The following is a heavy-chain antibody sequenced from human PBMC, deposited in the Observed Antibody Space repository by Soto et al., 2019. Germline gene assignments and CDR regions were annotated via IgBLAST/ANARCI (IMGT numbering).Heavy chain of an antibody. CDR2: IYYSGST. J-gene: IGHJ6*02. V-gene: IGHV4-39*01. CDR3: ARHGGYCSSTSCYVHYYGMDV. Sequence: SETLSLTCTVSGGSISSSSYYWCWIRHPPGKGLEWIGSIYYSGSTYYNPSLKSRVTISVDTSKNQFSLKLSSVTAADTAVYYCARHGGYCSSTSCYVHYYGMDVWGQGTTVTVSS. D-gene: IGHD2-2*01. CDR1: GGSISSSSYY.